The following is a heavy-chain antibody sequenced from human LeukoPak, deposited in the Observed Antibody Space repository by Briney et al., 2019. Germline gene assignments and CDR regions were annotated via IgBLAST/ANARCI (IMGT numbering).Heavy chain of an antibody. CDR2: ISYDGSND. Sequence: GGSLRLSCAASGFSFHYYAMHWVRQAPGKGLEWVAVISYDGSNDYYAESVEGRLTISRDNSKNTLYMEVNSLRPEDTAVYYCARPIDNGSGSYYFAYWGQGTLVTVSS. J-gene: IGHJ4*02. CDR3: ARPIDNGSGSYYFAY. D-gene: IGHD3-10*01. V-gene: IGHV3-30-3*01. CDR1: GFSFHYYA.